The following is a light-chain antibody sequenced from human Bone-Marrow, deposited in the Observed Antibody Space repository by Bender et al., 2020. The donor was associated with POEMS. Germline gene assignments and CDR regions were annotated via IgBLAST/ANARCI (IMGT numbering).Light chain of an antibody. Sequence: SYVLTQPPSVSVAPGQTSTITCGGDNIGSISVHWYQQKPGQAPVLVVYDDKHRPSGIPERFSGSNSGNTATLTINRVEVGDEADYFCQVWDSSGDRVVFGGGTKVTVL. V-gene: IGLV3-21*02. J-gene: IGLJ2*01. CDR2: DDK. CDR3: QVWDSSGDRVV. CDR1: NIGSIS.